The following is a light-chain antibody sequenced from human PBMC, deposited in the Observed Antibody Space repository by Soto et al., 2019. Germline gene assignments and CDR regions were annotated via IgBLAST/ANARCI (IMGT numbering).Light chain of an antibody. CDR1: QSVSSY. V-gene: IGKV3-11*01. CDR2: DAS. Sequence: EIVVTQSPATLSLSPGERATLSCRASQSVSSYLAWYQQKPGQAPRLLIYDASNRATGIPARFSGSGSGTDFTLTISSLEPEDFAVYYCQQRSNWPQWTFGQGTKV. CDR3: QQRSNWPQWT. J-gene: IGKJ1*01.